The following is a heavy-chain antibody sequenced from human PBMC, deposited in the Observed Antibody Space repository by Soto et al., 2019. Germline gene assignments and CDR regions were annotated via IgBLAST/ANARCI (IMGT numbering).Heavy chain of an antibody. D-gene: IGHD1-26*01. J-gene: IGHJ6*02. V-gene: IGHV3-30-3*01. CDR3: ARGDREDIEEVVGVRPGEYSMDV. Sequence: QVHLVESGGGVVQPGISLRLSCAASEFTFRIFAMHWIRQSPGKGLEWVAVISYDGSRKADSVKGRFTVSRDNSWNTLYLQMNSLRAEDTAIYYCARGDREDIEEVVGVRPGEYSMDVWGQGTTVTVSS. CDR1: EFTFRIFA. CDR2: ISYDGSRK.